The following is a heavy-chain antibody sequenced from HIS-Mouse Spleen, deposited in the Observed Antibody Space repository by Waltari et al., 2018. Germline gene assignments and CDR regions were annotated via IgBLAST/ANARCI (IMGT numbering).Heavy chain of an antibody. J-gene: IGHJ4*02. CDR1: GFTFSSYG. V-gene: IGHV3-30*18. CDR3: AKVNSGSYYFDY. Sequence: QVQLVESGGGVVQPGRSLRLSCAASGFTFSSYGMHWVRQAPGKGVEWVAVISYDGRNKYYADSVKGRFTISRDNSKNTLDLQMNSLRAEDTAVYYCAKVNSGSYYFDYWGQGTLVTVSS. D-gene: IGHD1-26*01. CDR2: ISYDGRNK.